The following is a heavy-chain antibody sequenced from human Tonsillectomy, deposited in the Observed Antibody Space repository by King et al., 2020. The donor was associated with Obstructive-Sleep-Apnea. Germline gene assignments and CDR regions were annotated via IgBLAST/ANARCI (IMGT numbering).Heavy chain of an antibody. D-gene: IGHD3-10*01. V-gene: IGHV3-21*01. Sequence: DVQLVESGGGLVKPGGSLRLSCAASGFTFSSYSMNWVRQAPGKGLEWVSSISSSSSYIYYADSVKGRFTISRDNAKNSLYLQMNSLRAEDTAVYYCAREGGPLWCGGREGWFDPWGQGTLVTVSS. CDR3: AREGGPLWCGGREGWFDP. J-gene: IGHJ5*02. CDR2: ISSSSSYI. CDR1: GFTFSSYS.